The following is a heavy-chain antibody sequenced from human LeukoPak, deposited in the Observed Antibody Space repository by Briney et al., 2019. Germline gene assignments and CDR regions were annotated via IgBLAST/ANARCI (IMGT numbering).Heavy chain of an antibody. CDR2: IYYSGST. D-gene: IGHD2-2*02. CDR3: ARDGCSSTSCYNRWFDP. Sequence: SETLSLTCSVSVGSISGHYWSWIRQPPGKGLEWIGYIYYSGSTNYNPSLKSRVTISVDTSKDQFSLKLSSVTAADTAVYYCARDGCSSTSCYNRWFDPWGQGTLVTVSS. J-gene: IGHJ5*02. V-gene: IGHV4-59*11. CDR1: VGSISGHY.